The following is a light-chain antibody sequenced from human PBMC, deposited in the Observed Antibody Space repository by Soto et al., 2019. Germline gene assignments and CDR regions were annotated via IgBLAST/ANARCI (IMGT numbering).Light chain of an antibody. Sequence: IRLTQSPTSLIASGGDRVTITCQASQYVGNYLNWYQQKPGEPPRLLISGAANLEPGVPARCSGCGSGANFTCIISDLQPYDVATTFSQQYVNIIISFGVGT. CDR2: GAA. CDR1: QYVGNY. J-gene: IGKJ4*01. V-gene: IGKV1-33*01. CDR3: QQYVNIIIS.